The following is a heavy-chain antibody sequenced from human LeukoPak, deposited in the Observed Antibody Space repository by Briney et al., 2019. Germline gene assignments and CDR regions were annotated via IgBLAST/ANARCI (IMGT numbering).Heavy chain of an antibody. CDR1: GFTFSSYE. V-gene: IGHV3-48*03. CDR3: ARDPWFGELLPEDV. J-gene: IGHJ6*04. Sequence: GGSLRLACAASGFTFSSYEMNWVRQAPGKGLEWVSYISSSGSTIYYADSVKGRFTISRDNAKNSLYLQMNSLRAEDTAVYYCARDPWFGELLPEDVWGKGTTVTVSS. CDR2: ISSSGSTI. D-gene: IGHD3-10*01.